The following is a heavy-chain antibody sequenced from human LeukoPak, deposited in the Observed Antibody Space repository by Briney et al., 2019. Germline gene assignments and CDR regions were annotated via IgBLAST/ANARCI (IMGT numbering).Heavy chain of an antibody. J-gene: IGHJ4*02. D-gene: IGHD1-26*01. CDR2: IKYSGST. CDR3: ARPFSGSFSTYDY. CDR1: GGSISSYY. Sequence: SETLSLTCTVSGGSISSYYWSWIRQPPGKGLEWIGSIKYSGSTSYNPSLKSRVTISVDTSTNQFSLRLTSVTAADTAVYFCARPFSGSFSTYDYWGQGTLVTVSS. V-gene: IGHV4-59*05.